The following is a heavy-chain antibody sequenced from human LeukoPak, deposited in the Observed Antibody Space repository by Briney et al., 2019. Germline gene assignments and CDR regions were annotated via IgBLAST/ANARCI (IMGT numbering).Heavy chain of an antibody. Sequence: GGSLRLSCAASGFTFSSYSMNWVRQAPGKGLEWVSSISSSSYIYYADSVKGRFTISRDNAKNSLYLKMNSLRAEDTAVYYCARDQELLAFDIWGQGTMVTVSS. D-gene: IGHD1-7*01. CDR2: ISSSSYI. CDR3: ARDQELLAFDI. CDR1: GFTFSSYS. J-gene: IGHJ3*02. V-gene: IGHV3-21*01.